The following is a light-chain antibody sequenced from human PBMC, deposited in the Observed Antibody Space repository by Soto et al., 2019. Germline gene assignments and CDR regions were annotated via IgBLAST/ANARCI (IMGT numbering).Light chain of an antibody. Sequence: EIVMTQSPATLSVSPGERATLSCRASQSVNIYLAWYQQKPGQAPRLLIYDASNRATGIPARFSGSGSGTDFTLTISSLEPEDFGVYYCQQRSNWPPVTFGGGTKVDIK. CDR2: DAS. V-gene: IGKV3-11*01. CDR1: QSVNIY. J-gene: IGKJ4*01. CDR3: QQRSNWPPVT.